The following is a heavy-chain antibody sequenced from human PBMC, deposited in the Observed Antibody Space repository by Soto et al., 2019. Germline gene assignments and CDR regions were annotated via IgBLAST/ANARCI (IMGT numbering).Heavy chain of an antibody. Sequence: ASVKVSCKASGYTFTSYGISWVRQAPGQGLEWMGWISAYNGNTNYAQKLQGRVTMTTDTSTSTAYMELRSLRSDDTAVYYCARDPRYCSGGSCYPYNWFDPWGQGTLVTVSS. CDR2: ISAYNGNT. D-gene: IGHD2-15*01. CDR1: GYTFTSYG. V-gene: IGHV1-18*01. CDR3: ARDPRYCSGGSCYPYNWFDP. J-gene: IGHJ5*02.